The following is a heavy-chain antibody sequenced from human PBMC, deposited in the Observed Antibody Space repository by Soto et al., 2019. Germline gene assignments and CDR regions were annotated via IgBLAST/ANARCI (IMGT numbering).Heavy chain of an antibody. CDR2: ISSSGSTI. CDR3: ARDAIYSYGFDF. D-gene: IGHD3-16*02. CDR1: GFTFSDYY. V-gene: IGHV3-11*01. J-gene: IGHJ5*01. Sequence: QVQLVESGGGLVKPGGSLRLSCAASGFTFSDYYMRWVRQAPGKGLEWISYISSSGSTIYYADSVKGRFTISRDNSKNTLYLQMNSLRAEDTAVYYCARDAIYSYGFDFWGQGTLVSVSS.